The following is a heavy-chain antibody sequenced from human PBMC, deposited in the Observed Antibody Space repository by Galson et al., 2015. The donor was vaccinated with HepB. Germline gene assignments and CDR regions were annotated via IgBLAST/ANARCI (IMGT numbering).Heavy chain of an antibody. J-gene: IGHJ6*03. CDR2: IIPILGIA. Sequence: SVKVSCKASGGTFSSYAISWVRQAPGQGLEWMGRIIPILGIASYAQKFQGRVTITADKSTSTAYMELSSLRSEDTAVYYCARGNYYYYYYMDVWGKGTTVTVSS. CDR3: ARGNYYYYYYMDV. V-gene: IGHV1-69*04. CDR1: GGTFSSYA.